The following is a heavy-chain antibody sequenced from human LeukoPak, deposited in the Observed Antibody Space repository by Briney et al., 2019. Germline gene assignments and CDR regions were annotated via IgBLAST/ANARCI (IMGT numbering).Heavy chain of an antibody. J-gene: IGHJ4*02. V-gene: IGHV1-69*01. Sequence: GSSVKVSCKASGGTFSSYAISWVRQAPGQGLEWMGGIIPIFGTANYAQKFQGRVTITADESTSTAYMELSSLRSEDTAVYYCARSARSGPDCSSTSCYLRHFDYWGQGTLVTVSS. D-gene: IGHD2-2*01. CDR1: GGTFSSYA. CDR3: ARSARSGPDCSSTSCYLRHFDY. CDR2: IIPIFGTA.